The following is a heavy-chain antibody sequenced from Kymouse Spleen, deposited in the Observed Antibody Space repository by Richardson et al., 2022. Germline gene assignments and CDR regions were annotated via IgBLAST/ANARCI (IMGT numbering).Heavy chain of an antibody. J-gene: IGHJ4*02. CDR3: ARRGGSGSFFDY. Sequence: QVQLQESGPGLVKPSETLSLTCTVSGGSVSSGSYYWSWIRQPPGKGLEWIGYIYYSGSTNYNPSLKSRVTISVDTSKNQFSLKLSSVTAADTAVYYCARRGGSGSFFDYWGQGTLVTVSS. CDR1: GGSVSSGSYY. D-gene: IGHD3-10*01. CDR2: IYYSGST. V-gene: IGHV4-61*01.